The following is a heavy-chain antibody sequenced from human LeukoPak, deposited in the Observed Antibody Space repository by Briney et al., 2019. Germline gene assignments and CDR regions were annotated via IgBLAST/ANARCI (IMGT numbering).Heavy chain of an antibody. D-gene: IGHD1-26*01. CDR3: AKWWDRTSEDDFDI. CDR1: GFSFNTYG. CDR2: ISYDGSNK. J-gene: IGHJ3*02. Sequence: PGGSLRLSCAASGFSFNTYGMHWVRQAPGKGLEWVAVISYDGSNKYYADSVKGRFTISRDNSKNTLYLQMNSLRAEDTAVYYCAKWWDRTSEDDFDIWGQGTMVTVSS. V-gene: IGHV3-30*18.